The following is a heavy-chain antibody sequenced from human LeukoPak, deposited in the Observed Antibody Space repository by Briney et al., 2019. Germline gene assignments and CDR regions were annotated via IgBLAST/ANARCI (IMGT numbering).Heavy chain of an antibody. J-gene: IGHJ4*02. CDR1: GFTFSSYW. V-gene: IGHV3-74*01. Sequence: GGSLRLSCAASGFTFSSYWMHWVRQAPGKGLVWVSRINSDGSSTSYADSVKGRFTISRDNAKNSLYLQMNSLRAEDTAVYYCAREGGNYYGDYDDYWGQGTLVTVSS. CDR3: AREGGNYYGDYDDY. D-gene: IGHD4-17*01. CDR2: INSDGSST.